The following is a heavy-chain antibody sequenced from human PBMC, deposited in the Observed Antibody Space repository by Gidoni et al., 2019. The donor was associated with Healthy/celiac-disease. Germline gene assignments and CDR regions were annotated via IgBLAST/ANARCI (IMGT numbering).Heavy chain of an antibody. CDR1: GGSLRRSTYS. Sequence: QVQLQESGPGLVKPSETLSLTCTSSGGSLRRSTYSWGWIRQPPGKGLEWIGNIYYSGSNFYNPSLKSRVTISVDTSKNQFSLKLSSVTAADTAVYYCGRQPYTSTWDRPYPRPFHSWGQGTLVTVSS. J-gene: IGHJ4*02. CDR3: GRQPYTSTWDRPYPRPFHS. D-gene: IGHD6-13*01. CDR2: IYYSGSN. V-gene: IGHV4-39*01.